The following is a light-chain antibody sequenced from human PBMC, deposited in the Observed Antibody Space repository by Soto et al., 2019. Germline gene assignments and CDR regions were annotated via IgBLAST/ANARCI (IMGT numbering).Light chain of an antibody. J-gene: IGLJ1*01. CDR3: HSYDSSLSASV. V-gene: IGLV1-40*01. CDR2: GTT. Sequence: QSVLTLTPSVSGAPGQRVTISCTGRSSNIGAGYDVHRYQHLPGTAPKLLIYGTTNRPSGVPDRFSGSKSGISASLAITGLQDEDEADYYCHSYDSSLSASVFGYGTPVTVL. CDR1: SSNIGAGYD.